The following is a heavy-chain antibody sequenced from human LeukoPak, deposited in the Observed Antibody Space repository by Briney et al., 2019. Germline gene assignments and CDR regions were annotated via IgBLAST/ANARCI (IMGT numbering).Heavy chain of an antibody. D-gene: IGHD3-22*01. Sequence: SETLSLTCAVYGGSFSGYHWSWIRQPPGKGLEWIGEINHSGSTNYNPSLKSRVTISVDTSKNQFSLKLSSVTAADTAVYYCASGVYYYDSSGYYYGLTNWGQGTLVTVSS. CDR3: ASGVYYYDSSGYYYGLTN. V-gene: IGHV4-34*01. CDR2: INHSGST. CDR1: GGSFSGYH. J-gene: IGHJ4*02.